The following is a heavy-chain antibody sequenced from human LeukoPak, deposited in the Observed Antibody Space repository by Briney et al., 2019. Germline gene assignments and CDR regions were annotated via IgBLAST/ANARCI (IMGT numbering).Heavy chain of an antibody. CDR3: ARGYNWNYPGGEWTFDY. V-gene: IGHV1-69*05. J-gene: IGHJ4*02. CDR2: IIPIFGTA. D-gene: IGHD1-7*01. CDR1: GGTFSSYA. Sequence: ASVKVSCKASGGTFSSYAISWVLQAPGQGLEWMGRIIPIFGTANYAQKFQGRVTITTDESTSTAYMELSSLRSEDTAVYYCARGYNWNYPGGEWTFDYWGQGTLVTVSS.